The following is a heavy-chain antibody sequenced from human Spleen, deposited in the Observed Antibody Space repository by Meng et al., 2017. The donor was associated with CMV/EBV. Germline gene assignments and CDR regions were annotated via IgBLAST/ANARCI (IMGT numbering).Heavy chain of an antibody. D-gene: IGHD4-17*01. CDR3: ARGHYGDYEDYFDY. Sequence: SETLSLTCTVSGGSISSSSYYWGWIRQPPGKGLEWIGSIYYSGSTNYNPSLKSRVTISVDTSKNQFSLKLSSVTAADTAVYYCARGHYGDYEDYFDYWGQGTLVTVSS. CDR1: GGSISSSSYY. J-gene: IGHJ4*02. V-gene: IGHV4-39*07. CDR2: IYYSGST.